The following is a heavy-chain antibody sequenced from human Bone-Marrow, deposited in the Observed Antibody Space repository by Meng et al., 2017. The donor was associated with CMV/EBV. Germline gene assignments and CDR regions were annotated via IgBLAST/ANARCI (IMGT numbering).Heavy chain of an antibody. CDR3: ARGMGGDY. J-gene: IGHJ4*02. D-gene: IGHD3-16*01. CDR1: GGTFCSYA. Sequence: ASVKVSCKASGGTFCSYATSWVRQAPGQGLEWMGWINPNSGGTNYAQKFQGRVTMTRDTSISTAYMELSRLRSDDTAVYYCARGMGGDYWGQGTLVTVSS. CDR2: INPNSGGT. V-gene: IGHV1-2*02.